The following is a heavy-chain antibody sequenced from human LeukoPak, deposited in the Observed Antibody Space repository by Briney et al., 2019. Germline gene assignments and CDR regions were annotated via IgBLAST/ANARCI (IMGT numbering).Heavy chain of an antibody. Sequence: SETLSLTCAVSGGSIRDYQWSWIRQAPGKGLEWIGSIYHSGYTHYNPSLKGRVTISVDTSKNDFSLKLSSVAAADTAIYYCARDMNPTHYFDYWGQGTLVTVSS. J-gene: IGHJ4*02. V-gene: IGHV4-38-2*02. CDR2: IYHSGYT. CDR3: ARDMNPTHYFDY. D-gene: IGHD3-16*01. CDR1: GGSIRDYQ.